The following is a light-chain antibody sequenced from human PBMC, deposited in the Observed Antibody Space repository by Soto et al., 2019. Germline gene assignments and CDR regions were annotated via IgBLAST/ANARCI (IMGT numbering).Light chain of an antibody. V-gene: IGLV1-40*01. J-gene: IGLJ1*01. CDR3: QSYGSSPSANFV. CDR1: SSNIGAGYD. CDR2: GND. Sequence: QSALTQPPSVSGAPGRGVTTPAPGASSNIGAGYDVHWYQQLPGKAPKLLIYGNDNRPSGVPERFSGSKSGTSASLAITGLRADDEADYYCQSYGSSPSANFVFGTGTKVTVL.